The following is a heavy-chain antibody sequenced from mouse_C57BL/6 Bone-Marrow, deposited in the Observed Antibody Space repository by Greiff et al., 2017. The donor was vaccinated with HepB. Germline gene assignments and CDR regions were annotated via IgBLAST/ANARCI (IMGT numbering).Heavy chain of an antibody. D-gene: IGHD1-1*01. Sequence: EVKLEESGGGLVQPGGSMKLSCVASGFTFSNYWMNWVRQSPEKGLEWVAQIRLKSDNYATHYAESVKGRFTISRDDSKSSVYLQMNNLRAEDTGIYYCTGITTVVATTYYFDYWGQGTTLTVSS. CDR2: IRLKSDNYAT. CDR1: GFTFSNYW. CDR3: TGITTVVATTYYFDY. V-gene: IGHV6-3*01. J-gene: IGHJ2*01.